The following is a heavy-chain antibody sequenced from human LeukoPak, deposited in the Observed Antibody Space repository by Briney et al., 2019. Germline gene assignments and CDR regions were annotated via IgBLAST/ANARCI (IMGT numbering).Heavy chain of an antibody. CDR1: GFTFSSYE. CDR2: ISSGGTTI. V-gene: IGHV3-48*03. CDR3: ARDVGCSGGSCYSHFDY. D-gene: IGHD2-15*01. J-gene: IGHJ4*02. Sequence: GGSLRLSCAASGFTFSSYEMHWVRQAPGKGLEWVSYISSGGTTIYYADSVKGRFTISRDNAKNSLYLQMNSLRAEDTAIYYCARDVGCSGGSCYSHFDYWGQGTPVTVSS.